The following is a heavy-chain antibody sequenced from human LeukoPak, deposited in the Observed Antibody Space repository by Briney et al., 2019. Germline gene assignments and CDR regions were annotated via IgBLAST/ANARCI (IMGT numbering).Heavy chain of an antibody. Sequence: GGSLRLSCAASGFNFSSYSMNWVRQAPGKGLELVSYISTSSRTIYYADSVKGRFTISRDNAKNSLFLQMNSLRAEDTAVYYCARVQGGSYQPLDYWGQGTLVTVSS. V-gene: IGHV3-48*01. CDR1: GFNFSSYS. J-gene: IGHJ4*02. CDR3: ARVQGGSYQPLDY. D-gene: IGHD1-26*01. CDR2: ISTSSRTI.